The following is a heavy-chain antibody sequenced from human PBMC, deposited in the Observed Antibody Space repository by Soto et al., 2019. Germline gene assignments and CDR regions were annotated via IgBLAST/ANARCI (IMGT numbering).Heavy chain of an antibody. CDR3: ARESYKVISARMHV. V-gene: IGHV1-2*02. CDR1: GYTFTGYY. J-gene: IGHJ6*02. CDR2: INPQTGGT. D-gene: IGHD2-21*01. Sequence: GAVKVSCKASGYTFTGYYIHWVREAPGQGLEWMGWINPQTGGTSYAQKFQGRVTLSRDTSINTDYLELSRLTFDDAAVYFCARESYKVISARMHVWGQATTVTVSS.